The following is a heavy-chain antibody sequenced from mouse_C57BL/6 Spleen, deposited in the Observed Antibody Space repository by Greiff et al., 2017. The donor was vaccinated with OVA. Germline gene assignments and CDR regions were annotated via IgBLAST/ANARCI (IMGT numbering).Heavy chain of an antibody. Sequence: EVQLQQSVAELVRPGASVKLSCTASGFNIKNTYMHWVKQRPEQGLEWIGRIDPANGNTKYAPKFQGKATITADTSSNTAYLQLSSLTSEDAAIYYCARGLYYGNYEGAMDYWGQGTSVTVSS. V-gene: IGHV14-3*01. CDR2: IDPANGNT. D-gene: IGHD2-1*01. CDR3: ARGLYYGNYEGAMDY. J-gene: IGHJ4*01. CDR1: GFNIKNTY.